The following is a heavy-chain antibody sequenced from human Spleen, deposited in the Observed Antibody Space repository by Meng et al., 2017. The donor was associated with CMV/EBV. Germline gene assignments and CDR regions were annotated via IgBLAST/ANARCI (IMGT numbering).Heavy chain of an antibody. J-gene: IGHJ5*02. D-gene: IGHD1-26*01. V-gene: IGHV1-2*02. CDR1: GYTFTSYG. CDR3: ARDARHGSRNWLDP. CDR2: INPNSGGT. Sequence: ASVKVSCKASGYTFTSYGISWVRQAPGQGLEWMGWINPNSGGTNYAQKFQGRVTITRDTSISTAYMDLSRLRSDDTAVYYCARDARHGSRNWLDPWGQGTLVTVSS.